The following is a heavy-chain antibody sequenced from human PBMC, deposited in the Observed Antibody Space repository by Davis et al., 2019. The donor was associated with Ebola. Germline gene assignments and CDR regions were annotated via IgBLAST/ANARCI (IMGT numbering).Heavy chain of an antibody. D-gene: IGHD3-10*01. CDR1: GFTFSNAW. V-gene: IGHV3-15*07. CDR2: IKSKTDGGTT. J-gene: IGHJ5*02. CDR3: AKDRAGSGSYYPNWFDP. Sequence: PGGSLRLSCAASGFTFSNAWMNWVRQAPGKGLEWVGRIKSKTDGGTTDYAAPVKGRFTISRDDSKNTLYLQMNSLKTEDTAVYYCAKDRAGSGSYYPNWFDPWGQGTLVTVSS.